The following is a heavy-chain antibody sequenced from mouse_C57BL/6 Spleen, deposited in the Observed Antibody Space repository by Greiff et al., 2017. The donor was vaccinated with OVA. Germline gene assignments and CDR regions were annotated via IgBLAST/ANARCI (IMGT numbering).Heavy chain of an antibody. CDR1: GYAFSSYW. Sequence: QVQLKESGAELVKPGASVKISCKASGYAFSSYWMNWVKQRPGKGLEWIGQIYPGDGDTNYNGKFKGKATLTADKSSSTAYMQLSSLTSEDSAVYFCARHPYYYGSSYWYFDVWGTGTTVTVSS. V-gene: IGHV1-80*01. CDR2: IYPGDGDT. J-gene: IGHJ1*03. CDR3: ARHPYYYGSSYWYFDV. D-gene: IGHD1-1*01.